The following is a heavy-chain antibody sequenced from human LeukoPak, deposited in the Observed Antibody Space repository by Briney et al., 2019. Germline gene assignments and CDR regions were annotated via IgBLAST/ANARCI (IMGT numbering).Heavy chain of an antibody. CDR1: GFTFSDYY. CDR3: ASFSGWNDY. D-gene: IGHD6-19*01. J-gene: IGHJ4*02. Sequence: GGSLRLSCAASGFTFSDYYMTWIRLAPGKGLEWVSSISSSGNTKYYTDSVKGRFTISRDNAKNSLYLQMNSLRAEDTAVYYCASFSGWNDYWGQGTLVTVSS. CDR2: ISSSGNTK. V-gene: IGHV3-11*04.